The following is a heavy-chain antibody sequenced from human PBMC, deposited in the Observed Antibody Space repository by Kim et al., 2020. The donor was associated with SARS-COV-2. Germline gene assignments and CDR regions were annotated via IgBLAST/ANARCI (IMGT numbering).Heavy chain of an antibody. D-gene: IGHD3-3*01. J-gene: IGHJ4*02. V-gene: IGHV3-30*07. CDR3: ARDPLPYYDFWSGYYFDY. Sequence: KGRFTNSRDNSKNTLYLQMNSLRAEDTAVYYCARDPLPYYDFWSGYYFDYWGQGTLVTVSS.